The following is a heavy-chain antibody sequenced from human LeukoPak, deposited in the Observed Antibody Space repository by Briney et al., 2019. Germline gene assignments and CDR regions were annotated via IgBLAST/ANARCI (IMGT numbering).Heavy chain of an antibody. CDR3: ATAEVRGVYYFDY. J-gene: IGHJ4*02. D-gene: IGHD3-10*01. CDR2: IYSGGST. Sequence: PGGSLRLSCAASGFTVSSNYMSWVRQAPGKGLEWVSVIYSGGSTYYADSVKGRFTISRDNSKNTLYLQMNSLRAEDTAVYYCATAEVRGVYYFDYWGQGTLVTVSS. CDR1: GFTVSSNY. V-gene: IGHV3-66*01.